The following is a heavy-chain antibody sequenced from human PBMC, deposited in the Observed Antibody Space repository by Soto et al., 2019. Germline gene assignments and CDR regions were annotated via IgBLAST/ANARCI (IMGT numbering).Heavy chain of an antibody. J-gene: IGHJ5*02. CDR2: IWYDGSNK. D-gene: IGHD4-4*01. CDR3: ASWSLQGVDP. V-gene: IGHV3-33*01. CDR1: GFTFSSYG. Sequence: QVQLVESGGGVVQPGRSLRLSCAASGFTFSSYGMHWVRQAPGKGLEWVEVIWYDGSNKYYAYSVKGRFTISRDNSKHSLYLQLNSLRADDTAVYYCASWSLQGVDPWGEGTLVNGSS.